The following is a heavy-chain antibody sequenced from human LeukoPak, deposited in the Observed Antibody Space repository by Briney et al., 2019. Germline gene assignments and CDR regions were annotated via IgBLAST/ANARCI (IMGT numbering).Heavy chain of an antibody. V-gene: IGHV4-34*01. D-gene: IGHD6-19*01. CDR2: INHSGST. J-gene: IGHJ4*02. Sequence: SETLSLTCAVYGGSFSGYYWSWIRQPPGKGPEWIGEINHSGSTNYNPSLKSRVTISVDTSKNQLSLKLSSVTAADTAVYYCARGLDTEETVADSYWGQGTLVTVSS. CDR1: GGSFSGYY. CDR3: ARGLDTEETVADSY.